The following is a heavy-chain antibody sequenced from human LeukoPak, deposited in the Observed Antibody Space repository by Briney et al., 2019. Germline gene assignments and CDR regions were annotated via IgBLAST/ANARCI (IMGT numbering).Heavy chain of an antibody. J-gene: IGHJ4*02. V-gene: IGHV3-23*01. CDR3: AKDQIPDSSSWYFLFDY. CDR2: IGGTGVRT. Sequence: GGSLRLSCAASGFTFSSYAMSWVRQAPGKGLEWVSTIGGTGVRTYYADSVKGRFTISRDNSKNTLYLQMNSLRAEDTAVYYCAKDQIPDSSSWYFLFDYWGQGTLVTVSS. CDR1: GFTFSSYA. D-gene: IGHD6-13*01.